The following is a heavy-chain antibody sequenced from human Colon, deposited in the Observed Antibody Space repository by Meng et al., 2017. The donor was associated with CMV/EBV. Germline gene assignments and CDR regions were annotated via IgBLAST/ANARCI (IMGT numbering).Heavy chain of an antibody. Sequence: GESLKISCEASGFRFGTYAMTWVRQAPAVGLEWVASISDSGGTTYYADSVKGRFTISRDNSKNTLYLQMNSLRADDTAVYYCAKSRGAGPSALNYWGQGTLVTVSS. V-gene: IGHV3-23*01. J-gene: IGHJ4*02. CDR1: GFRFGTYA. CDR3: AKSRGAGPSALNY. D-gene: IGHD2-2*01. CDR2: ISDSGGTT.